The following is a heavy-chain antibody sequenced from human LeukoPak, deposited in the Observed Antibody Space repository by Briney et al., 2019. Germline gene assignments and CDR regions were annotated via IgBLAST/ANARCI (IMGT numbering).Heavy chain of an antibody. J-gene: IGHJ4*02. CDR1: GFTFGSYW. CDR2: IKQDGSEK. CDR3: ARDLAASAGEGFTDY. V-gene: IGHV3-7*01. Sequence: QAGGSLRLSCAASGFTFGSYWMSWVRQAPGKGLEWVANIKQDGSEKYYVDSVKGRFSISRDNAKNSLYLQMNSLRAEDTAVYYCARDLAASAGEGFTDYWGQGTLVTVSS.